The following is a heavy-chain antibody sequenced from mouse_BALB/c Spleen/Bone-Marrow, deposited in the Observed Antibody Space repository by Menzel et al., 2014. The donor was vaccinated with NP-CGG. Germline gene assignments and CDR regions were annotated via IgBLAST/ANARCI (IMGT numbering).Heavy chain of an antibody. CDR3: ARDRAYYRYDGYYYAMDY. CDR2: ISDGGSYT. D-gene: IGHD2-14*01. J-gene: IGHJ4*01. Sequence: EVQGVESGGGLVKPGGSLKLSCAASGFTFSDYYMYWVRQTPEKRLEWVAIISDGGSYTYYPDSVKGRFTISRDNAKNNLYLQMGSLKSDDTAMYYCARDRAYYRYDGYYYAMDYWGQGTSVTVSS. CDR1: GFTFSDYY. V-gene: IGHV5-4*02.